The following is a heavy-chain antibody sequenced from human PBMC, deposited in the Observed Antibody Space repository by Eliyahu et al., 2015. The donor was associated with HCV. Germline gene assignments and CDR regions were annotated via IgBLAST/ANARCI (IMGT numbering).Heavy chain of an antibody. J-gene: IGHJ6*02. D-gene: IGHD3-22*01. CDR1: GYTFTGYY. Sequence: QVQLVQSGAEVKKPGASVKVSCKASGYTFTGYYMHWVRQAPGQGLEWMGWVNPNSGGTSYAQKFQGRVTMTRDTSISTAYMELSRLRSDDTAVYYCARFPYHNYDTSGYLSYYGMDVWGQGTTVTVSS. CDR2: VNPNSGGT. CDR3: ARFPYHNYDTSGYLSYYGMDV. V-gene: IGHV1-2*02.